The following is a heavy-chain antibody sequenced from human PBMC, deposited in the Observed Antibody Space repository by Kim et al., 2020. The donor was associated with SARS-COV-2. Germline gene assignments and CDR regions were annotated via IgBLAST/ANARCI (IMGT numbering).Heavy chain of an antibody. J-gene: IGHJ3*02. CDR3: AYEWLLPDPKDDAFDI. CDR2: ISGSGGST. Sequence: GGSLRLSCAASGFTFSSYAMSWVRQAPGKGLEWVSAISGSGGSTYYADSVKGRFTISRDNSKNTLYLQMNSLRAEDTAVYYCAYEWLLPDPKDDAFDIWGQGTMVTVSS. V-gene: IGHV3-23*01. D-gene: IGHD3-22*01. CDR1: GFTFSSYA.